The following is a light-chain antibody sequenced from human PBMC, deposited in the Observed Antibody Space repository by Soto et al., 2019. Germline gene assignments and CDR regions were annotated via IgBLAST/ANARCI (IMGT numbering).Light chain of an antibody. CDR3: CSYASSSSYV. V-gene: IGLV2-23*01. J-gene: IGLJ1*01. CDR2: EGT. CDR1: TNDVGGYNV. Sequence: QSALTQPASVSGSPGQSITISCSGTTNDVGGYNVVSWYQQHTAKAPKLLIYEGTQRPSGVSSRFSGSKSGNTASLTISGLQAEDEADYYCCSYASSSSYVYGTGTKLTVL.